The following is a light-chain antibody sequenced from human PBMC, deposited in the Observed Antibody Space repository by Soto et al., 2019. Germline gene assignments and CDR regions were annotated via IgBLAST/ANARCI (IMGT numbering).Light chain of an antibody. CDR2: GAS. CDR1: QSVSSN. J-gene: IGKJ1*01. V-gene: IGKV3-15*01. CDR3: QQYNNWPTWT. Sequence: EIAMTQSPGTLSVSPEERATLSCRASQSVSSNLAWYQQKPGQAPRLLIYGASTRATGIPARFSGSGSGTEFTLTISSLQSEDFAVYYCQQYNNWPTWTFGQGTKVDIK.